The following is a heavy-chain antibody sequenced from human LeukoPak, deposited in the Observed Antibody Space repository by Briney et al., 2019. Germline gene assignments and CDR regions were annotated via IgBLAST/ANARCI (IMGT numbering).Heavy chain of an antibody. V-gene: IGHV4-59*01. Sequence: SETLSRTCTVSGVSISSYYWSWIRQPPGKGLEWIGYIYYSGSTNYNPSLKSRVTISVDTSKNQFSLNLSSVTAADTAVYYCAREGRGAAAGMDYWGQGTLVTVSS. CDR1: GVSISSYY. CDR2: IYYSGST. J-gene: IGHJ4*02. D-gene: IGHD6-13*01. CDR3: AREGRGAAAGMDY.